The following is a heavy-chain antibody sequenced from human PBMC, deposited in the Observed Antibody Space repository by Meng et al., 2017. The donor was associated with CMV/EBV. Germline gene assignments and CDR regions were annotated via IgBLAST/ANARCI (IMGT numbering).Heavy chain of an antibody. CDR2: IYTSGST. V-gene: IGHV4-4*07. J-gene: IGHJ4*02. D-gene: IGHD4-17*01. CDR3: ARGPEVDYGDYVGLDY. Sequence: QVPLQESGPGLWKPSGTLSLTCTVSGGSISSYYCSWIRQPAGKGLEWIGRIYTSGSTNYNPSLKSRVTMSVDTSKNQFSLKLSSVTAADTAVYYCARGPEVDYGDYVGLDYWGQGTLVTVSS. CDR1: GGSISSYY.